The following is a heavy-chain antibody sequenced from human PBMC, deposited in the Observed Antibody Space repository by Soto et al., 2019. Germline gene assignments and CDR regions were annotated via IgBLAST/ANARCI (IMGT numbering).Heavy chain of an antibody. CDR2: ISRGGSVI. J-gene: IGHJ4*02. V-gene: IGHV3-11*01. D-gene: IGHD3-10*01. CDR3: ASDSHAVDLGY. Sequence: GGSLRLSCAASGFSFSDSYMSWIHQAPGKGLEWVSYISRGGSVIYYADSVKGRFTISRDDAKNSLYLQMNSLRAEDTAIYYCASDSHAVDLGYWGQGTLVTVSS. CDR1: GFSFSDSY.